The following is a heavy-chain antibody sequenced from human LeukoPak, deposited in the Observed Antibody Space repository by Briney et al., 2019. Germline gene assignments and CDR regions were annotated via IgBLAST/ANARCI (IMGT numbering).Heavy chain of an antibody. D-gene: IGHD5-12*01. V-gene: IGHV4-59*01. J-gene: IGHJ4*02. CDR3: ARDRYSGPLDY. CDR1: GGSISSYY. Sequence: SETLSLTCTVSGGSISSYYWSWIRQPPGKGLEWIGYIYYSGSTNYNPSLKSRVSISVDTSKNQFSLKLSSVTAADTAVYYCARDRYSGPLDYWGQGTLVTVSS. CDR2: IYYSGST.